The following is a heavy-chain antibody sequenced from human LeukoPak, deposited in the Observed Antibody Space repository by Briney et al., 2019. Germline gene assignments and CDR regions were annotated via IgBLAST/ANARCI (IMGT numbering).Heavy chain of an antibody. D-gene: IGHD1-26*01. Sequence: GGSLRLSCTASGFTFSAYAMHWVRQAPGKGLEWVAVISYDETNYYYAESVKGRFSISRDDSKNTLVLQMNSLTTEDTGVYYCARARTGSYYSTFEHWGPGTLVSVSS. CDR2: ISYDETNY. CDR1: GFTFSAYA. CDR3: ARARTGSYYSTFEH. V-gene: IGHV3-30*04. J-gene: IGHJ1*01.